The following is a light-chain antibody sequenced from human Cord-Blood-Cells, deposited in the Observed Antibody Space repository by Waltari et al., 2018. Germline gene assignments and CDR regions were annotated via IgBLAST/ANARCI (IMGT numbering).Light chain of an antibody. CDR1: QGISSY. J-gene: IGKJ4*01. CDR3: QQSDSTPLT. V-gene: IGKV1-39*01. CDR2: DAS. Sequence: DIQTTQSPSTLSASVGDRDTITCQASQGISSYLNWYQQKPGKAPKLLFYDASSLQSGVPSRFSGSGSGTDFTFTISSLQPEDFATYYCQQSDSTPLTFGGGTKVEIK.